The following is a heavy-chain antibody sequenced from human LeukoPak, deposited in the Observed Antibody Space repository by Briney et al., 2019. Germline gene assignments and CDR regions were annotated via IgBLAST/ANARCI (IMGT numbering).Heavy chain of an antibody. Sequence: GGSLRLSCAASGFTFSNAWMSWVRQAPGKGLEWVGRIKSKTDGGTTDYAAPVKGRFTISRDDSKNTLYLQMNSLKTEDTAVYYCTTAREWLRRFYYFDYWGQGTLVTVSS. CDR2: IKSKTDGGTT. CDR1: GFTFSNAW. D-gene: IGHD5-12*01. CDR3: TTAREWLRRFYYFDY. V-gene: IGHV3-15*01. J-gene: IGHJ4*02.